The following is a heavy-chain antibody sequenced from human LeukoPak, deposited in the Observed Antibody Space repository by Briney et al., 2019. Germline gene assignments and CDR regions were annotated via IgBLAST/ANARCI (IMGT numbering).Heavy chain of an antibody. V-gene: IGHV3-30-3*01. D-gene: IGHD6-19*01. CDR2: ISYDGSNK. Sequence: GGSLRLSCAASGFTFSSYAMHWVRQAPGKGLEWVAVISYDGSNKYYADSVKGRFTISRDNSKNTLYLQMNSLRAEDTAVYYCARGPVAGFYFDYWGQGTLVTVSS. CDR1: GFTFSSYA. CDR3: ARGPVAGFYFDY. J-gene: IGHJ4*02.